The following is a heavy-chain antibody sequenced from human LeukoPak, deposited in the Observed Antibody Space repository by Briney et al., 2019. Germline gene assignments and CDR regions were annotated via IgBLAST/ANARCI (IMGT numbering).Heavy chain of an antibody. J-gene: IGHJ6*02. CDR1: GFTFSSYA. V-gene: IGHV3-23*01. CDR3: AAAPSPDVDTAVVYYYGMDV. CDR2: ISGSGGST. Sequence: PGGSLRLSWAASGFTFSSYAMSWVRQAPGKGLEWVSAISGSGGSTYYADSVKGRFTISRDNSKNTLYLQMNSLRAEDTAVYYCAAAPSPDVDTAVVYYYGMDVWGQGTTVTVSS. D-gene: IGHD5-18*01.